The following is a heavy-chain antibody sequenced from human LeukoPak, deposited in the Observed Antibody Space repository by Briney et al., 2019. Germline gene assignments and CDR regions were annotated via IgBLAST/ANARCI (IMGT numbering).Heavy chain of an antibody. Sequence: SETLSLTCTVSGGSISSGGYYWSWIRQHPGKGLEWIGYIYYSGSTYYNPSLKSRVTISADTSKTQFSLKLSSVTAADTAVYYCARHYCSSNSCYRFDPWGQGTLVTVSS. CDR1: GGSISSGGYY. D-gene: IGHD2-2*02. CDR3: ARHYCSSNSCYRFDP. J-gene: IGHJ5*02. CDR2: IYYSGST. V-gene: IGHV4-31*03.